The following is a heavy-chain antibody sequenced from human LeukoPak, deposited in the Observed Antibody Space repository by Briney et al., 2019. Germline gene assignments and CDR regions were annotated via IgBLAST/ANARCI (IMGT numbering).Heavy chain of an antibody. J-gene: IGHJ3*01. CDR3: AREEREYCGGDCNDAFDV. D-gene: IGHD2-21*02. CDR2: IIPIFGTA. Sequence: SVKVSCKASGGTFSSYAISWVRQAPGQGLEWMGGIIPIFGTANYAQKFQGRVTITADESTSTAYMELSSLRSEDTAVYYCAREEREYCGGDCNDAFDVWGQGTMVTVSS. V-gene: IGHV1-69*13. CDR1: GGTFSSYA.